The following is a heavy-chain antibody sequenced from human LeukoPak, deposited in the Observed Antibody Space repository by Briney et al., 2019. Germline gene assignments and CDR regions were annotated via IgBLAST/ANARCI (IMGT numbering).Heavy chain of an antibody. Sequence: PGGSLRLSCAASGFTFSSYSMNWVRQAPGRGLEWVSSISSSSSVIFYADSVKGRFTISRDNAKNSLYLQMISLRAEDTAVYYCARGGAGATKDDTFDIWGQGTMVTVSS. CDR2: ISSSSSVI. D-gene: IGHD1-1*01. CDR3: ARGGAGATKDDTFDI. V-gene: IGHV3-21*01. CDR1: GFTFSSYS. J-gene: IGHJ3*02.